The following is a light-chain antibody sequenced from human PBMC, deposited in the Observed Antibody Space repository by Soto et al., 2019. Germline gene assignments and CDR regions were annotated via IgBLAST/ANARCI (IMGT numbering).Light chain of an antibody. V-gene: IGKV1-5*01. CDR2: DAY. Sequence: DIQMTQSPSTLSASVGDRVTITCRASQSISSWLAGYQQKPGTAPKLLIYDAYSLESGVPSRFSGSGAGTEFTLTISSLQPDDFATHYCQQYNSYSRTFGEGTKLEIK. CDR3: QQYNSYSRT. CDR1: QSISSW. J-gene: IGKJ2*01.